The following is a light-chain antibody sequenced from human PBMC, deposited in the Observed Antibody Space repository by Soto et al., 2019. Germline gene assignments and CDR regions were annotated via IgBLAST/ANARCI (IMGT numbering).Light chain of an antibody. J-gene: IGKJ3*01. CDR1: QSISNY. Sequence: DIQMTQSPSSLSASVGDRVTITCRASQSISNYLSWYQQKPGKPPKLLIYAASNLQSGVPSRFSGSGSGTDFTLTISSLQPEDFATYYCQQSYSTPFTFGPGTKVANK. CDR3: QQSYSTPFT. V-gene: IGKV1-39*01. CDR2: AAS.